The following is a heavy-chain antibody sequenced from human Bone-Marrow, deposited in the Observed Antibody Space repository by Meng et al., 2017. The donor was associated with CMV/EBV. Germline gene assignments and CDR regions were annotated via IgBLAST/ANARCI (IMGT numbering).Heavy chain of an antibody. J-gene: IGHJ4*02. CDR1: VFSFSSSA. CDR3: AKELDSGGYSFDC. D-gene: IGHD4/OR15-4a*01. V-gene: IGHV3-23*01. CDR2: IRAGGTTT. Sequence: CAASVFSFSSSALSWFRQVPGKGLECVSGIRAGGTTTYYADSVKGRFTISRDNSKNTLFLQMNSLRADDTAMYYCAKELDSGGYSFDCWGQGTLVTVSS.